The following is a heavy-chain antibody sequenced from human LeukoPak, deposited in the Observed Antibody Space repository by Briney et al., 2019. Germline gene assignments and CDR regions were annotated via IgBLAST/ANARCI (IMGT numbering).Heavy chain of an antibody. CDR1: GYTFTGYY. Sequence: ASVKVSCTASGYTFTGYYMYWVRQAPGQGLECLGRINPNSGGTNYAQKFQGRVTMTRDTSISTAYMELSRLRSDDTAVYYCARGLYGDQNWFDPWGQGTLVTVSS. J-gene: IGHJ5*02. CDR2: INPNSGGT. D-gene: IGHD4-17*01. V-gene: IGHV1-2*06. CDR3: ARGLYGDQNWFDP.